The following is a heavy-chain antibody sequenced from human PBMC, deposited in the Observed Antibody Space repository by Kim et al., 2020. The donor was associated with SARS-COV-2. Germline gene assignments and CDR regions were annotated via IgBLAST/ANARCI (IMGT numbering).Heavy chain of an antibody. D-gene: IGHD3-9*01. J-gene: IGHJ3*02. V-gene: IGHV3-7*03. Sequence: YSEASVGGRFSASRDNVKNSLYLQMNSLRVDDTAVYYCARAYDVLGGAFDIWGQGTLVTVSS. CDR3: ARAYDVLGGAFDI.